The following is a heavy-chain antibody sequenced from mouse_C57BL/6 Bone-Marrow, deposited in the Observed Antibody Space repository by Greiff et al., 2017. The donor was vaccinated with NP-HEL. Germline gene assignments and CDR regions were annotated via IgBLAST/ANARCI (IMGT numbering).Heavy chain of an antibody. V-gene: IGHV14-3*01. D-gene: IGHD2-4*01. Sequence: VQLQQSVAELVRPGASVKLSCTASGFNIKNTYMHWVKQRPEQGLEWIGRIDPANGNTKYAPKFQGKATITADTSSNTAYLQRTSLTSEDTAIYYCAGGGLPDYYAMDYWGQGTSVTVSS. CDR3: AGGGLPDYYAMDY. J-gene: IGHJ4*01. CDR2: IDPANGNT. CDR1: GFNIKNTY.